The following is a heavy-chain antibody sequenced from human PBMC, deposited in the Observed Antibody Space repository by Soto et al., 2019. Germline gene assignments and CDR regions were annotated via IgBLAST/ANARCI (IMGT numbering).Heavy chain of an antibody. D-gene: IGHD3-22*01. Sequence: PSETLSLTFVVLGASYSGYYWSWIPQSPGKGLAWIGEIDHSGSANYNPSLTSRVSMSVDTSSQQVSLKLSSVTAADTAVYYCARRIAMIVVVFDSWGQGTLVTVS. J-gene: IGHJ4*02. V-gene: IGHV4-34*01. CDR1: GASYSGYY. CDR3: ARRIAMIVVVFDS. CDR2: IDHSGSA.